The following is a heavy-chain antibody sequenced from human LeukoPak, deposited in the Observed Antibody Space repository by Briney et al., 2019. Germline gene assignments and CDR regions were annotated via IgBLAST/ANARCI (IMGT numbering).Heavy chain of an antibody. J-gene: IGHJ4*02. D-gene: IGHD3-9*01. V-gene: IGHV4-39*01. CDR1: GGSISTTRYY. CDR2: IYDNGNT. Sequence: SETLSLTCTVFGGSISTTRYYWGWIHQPPGKGLEWIGSIYDNGNTYYNPSLKSRVTISVDTSKNQFSLKLSSVTAADTAVYYCARSLTGYYNEPVGFWGQGTLVTVSS. CDR3: ARSLTGYYNEPVGF.